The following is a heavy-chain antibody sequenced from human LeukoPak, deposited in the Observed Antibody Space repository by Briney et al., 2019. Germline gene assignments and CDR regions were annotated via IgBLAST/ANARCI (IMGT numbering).Heavy chain of an antibody. CDR3: AKPYYDFWSGYSARDY. CDR1: GFTFSSYA. V-gene: IGHV3-23*01. D-gene: IGHD3-3*01. CDR2: ISGSGGGT. Sequence: GGSLRLSCAASGFTFSSYAMSWVRQAPGKGLEWVSAISGSGGGTYYADSVKGRFTISRDNSKNTLYLQMNSLRAEDTAVYYCAKPYYDFWSGYSARDYWGQGTLVTVSS. J-gene: IGHJ4*02.